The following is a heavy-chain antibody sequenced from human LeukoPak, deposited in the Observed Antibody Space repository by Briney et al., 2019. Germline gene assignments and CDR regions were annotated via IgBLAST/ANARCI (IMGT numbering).Heavy chain of an antibody. Sequence: PGGSLRLSCAASGFTFSSYWMSWVRRAPGKGLEWVANIKQDGSEKYYVDSVKGRFTISRDNAKNSLYLQMNSLRAEDTAVYYCARDKGGTGTNWFDPWGQGTLVTVSS. CDR3: ARDKGGTGTNWFDP. J-gene: IGHJ5*02. D-gene: IGHD1-1*01. CDR1: GFTFSSYW. CDR2: IKQDGSEK. V-gene: IGHV3-7*01.